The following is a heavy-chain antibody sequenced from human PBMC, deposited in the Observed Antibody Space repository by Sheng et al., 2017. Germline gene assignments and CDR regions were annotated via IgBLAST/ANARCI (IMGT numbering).Heavy chain of an antibody. CDR1: GFSFSITW. Sequence: EVRLVESGGGLIKPGESLRLSCAASGFSFSITWMSWVRQAPGKGLEWVSTISGGGGVRYYADSVKGRFTISRDNSKDTVFLQMNSLSAGDTAVYYCARVGGSLSLFPYYFDYWGKGTLVSVSS. CDR2: ISGGGGVR. D-gene: IGHD3-16*01. V-gene: IGHV3-23*04. J-gene: IGHJ4*02. CDR3: ARVGGSLSLFPYYFDY.